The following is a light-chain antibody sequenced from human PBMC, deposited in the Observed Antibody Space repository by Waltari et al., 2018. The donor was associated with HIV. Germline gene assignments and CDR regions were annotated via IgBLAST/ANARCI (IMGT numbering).Light chain of an antibody. Sequence: DIQMSQSPYPLSASVGDSVTITCRASQPVTNKVNWYQQKPGKAPKLLIYDASTLQDGVPPRFRGGGSETHFTLTITSVQPDDFATYFCQQSYSYPLTFGPGTKVDV. J-gene: IGKJ3*01. CDR2: DAS. V-gene: IGKV1-39*01. CDR3: QQSYSYPLT. CDR1: QPVTNK.